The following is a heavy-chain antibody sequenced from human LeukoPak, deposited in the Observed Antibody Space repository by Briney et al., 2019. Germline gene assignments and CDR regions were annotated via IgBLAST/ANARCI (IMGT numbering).Heavy chain of an antibody. CDR3: ARPAHTVTVPPLFDVLYI. CDR1: GFTFTTYA. D-gene: IGHD3-16*02. CDR2: ISYDGSHK. J-gene: IGHJ3*02. Sequence: GGSLRLSCAASGFTFTTYAIHWVRQAPGKGLEWVAVISYDGSHKYYGDSVKGRFTISRDNSKNTLYLQMNSLRVEDTAVYHCARPAHTVTVPPLFDVLYIGGKGKMLTVFS. V-gene: IGHV3-30*03.